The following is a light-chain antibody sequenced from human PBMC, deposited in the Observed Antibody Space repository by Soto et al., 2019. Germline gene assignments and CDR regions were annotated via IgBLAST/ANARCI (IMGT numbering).Light chain of an antibody. CDR1: SSDVGGYNY. CDR3: SSDTSILV. Sequence: QSVLTQPASVSGSPGQSITISCTGTSSDVGGYNYVSWYQQHPGKAPKLMIYDVSNRPSGVSNRFSGSKSGNTASLTISGLQAEDEADYYCSSDTSILVFGGGTKLTV. V-gene: IGLV2-14*01. J-gene: IGLJ2*01. CDR2: DVS.